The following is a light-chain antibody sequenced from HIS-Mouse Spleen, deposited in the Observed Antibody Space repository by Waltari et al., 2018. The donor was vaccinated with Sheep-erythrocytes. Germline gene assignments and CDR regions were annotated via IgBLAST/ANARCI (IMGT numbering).Light chain of an antibody. CDR3: CSYAGSSTPWV. V-gene: IGLV2-23*01. J-gene: IGLJ3*02. CDR2: DGS. CDR1: SSDVGSYNL. Sequence: QSALTQPASVSGSPGQAIPISCTGTSSDVGSYNLVACYQQHPDKAPTLMIYDGSKRPSGVSNRFSGSKSGNTASLTISGLQAEDEADYYCCSYAGSSTPWVFGGGTKLTVL.